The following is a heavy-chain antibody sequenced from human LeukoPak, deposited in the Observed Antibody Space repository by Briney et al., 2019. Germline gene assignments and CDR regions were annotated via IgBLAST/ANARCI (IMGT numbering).Heavy chain of an antibody. D-gene: IGHD3-16*01. Sequence: TSETLSLTCTVSGGSISSSSYYWGWVRQPPGKGLEWIGSIYYSGSTYYNPSLKSRVTISVDTSKNQFSLKLSSVTAADTAVYYCARARRLKGGSPFDYWGQGTLVTVSS. CDR1: GGSISSSSYY. V-gene: IGHV4-39*07. CDR3: ARARRLKGGSPFDY. J-gene: IGHJ4*02. CDR2: IYYSGST.